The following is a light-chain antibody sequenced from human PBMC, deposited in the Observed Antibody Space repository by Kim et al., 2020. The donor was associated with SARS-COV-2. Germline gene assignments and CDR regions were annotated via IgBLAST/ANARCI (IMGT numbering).Light chain of an antibody. Sequence: ASVVDRVNITCRASHGISNALAWFQQKPGTAPKVLIYAASTLQSGVPSRFSGSGSGTDFTLTISSLQPEDVATYYCQKYNAAPWTFGQGTKVDIK. J-gene: IGKJ1*01. CDR3: QKYNAAPWT. CDR2: AAS. V-gene: IGKV1-27*01. CDR1: HGISNA.